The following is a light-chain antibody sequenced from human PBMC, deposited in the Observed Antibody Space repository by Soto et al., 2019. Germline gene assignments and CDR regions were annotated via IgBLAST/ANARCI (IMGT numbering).Light chain of an antibody. J-gene: IGLJ2*01. Sequence: QSVLTQPASVSGSPGQSITISCTGTSSDVGGYNYVSWYQQHPGKAPKLMIYEVSNRPSGVSKRFSASKSGNTASLTISGLQAEDEADYYCTSYTSSSSYVVFGGGTKLTVL. CDR2: EVS. CDR3: TSYTSSSSYVV. CDR1: SSDVGGYNY. V-gene: IGLV2-14*01.